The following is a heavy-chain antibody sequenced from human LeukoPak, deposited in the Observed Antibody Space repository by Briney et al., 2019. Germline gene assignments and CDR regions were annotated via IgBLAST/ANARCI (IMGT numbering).Heavy chain of an antibody. Sequence: GGSLRLSCAASGFIVSSYWMSWVRQAPGKGLEWVANIKLDGSEKNYVDSVKGRFTISGDNTKNSLYLQMNSLRVEDTAVFYCARDQYDTWSRRGNFDSWGQGTLVIVSS. CDR1: GFIVSSYW. CDR3: ARDQYDTWSRRGNFDS. J-gene: IGHJ4*02. CDR2: IKLDGSEK. D-gene: IGHD3-3*01. V-gene: IGHV3-7*03.